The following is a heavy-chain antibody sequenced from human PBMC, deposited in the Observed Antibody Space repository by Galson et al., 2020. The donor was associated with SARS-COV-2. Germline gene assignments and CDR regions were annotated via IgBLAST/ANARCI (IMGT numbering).Heavy chain of an antibody. D-gene: IGHD3-22*01. CDR2: INPNSGDT. J-gene: IGHJ4*02. V-gene: IGHV1-2*02. CDR3: ANLDSSGYYGYFDY. Sequence: ASVKVSCKASGYTFTGYYMHWVRQAPGQGLEWMGWINPNSGDTNYAQQFQGRVTMTRDTSISTAYVELRRLRSDDTAVYYCANLDSSGYYGYFDYWGQGTLVTVSS. CDR1: GYTFTGYY.